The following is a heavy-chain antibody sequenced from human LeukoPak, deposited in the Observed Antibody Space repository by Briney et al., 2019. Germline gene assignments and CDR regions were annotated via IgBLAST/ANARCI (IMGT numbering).Heavy chain of an antibody. Sequence: PGESLRLSCAASGFTFSEFEMNWVRQAPGKGLEWVSDISSGGTTIFYADSVKGRFTISRDNAKNSLYLQMNSLRDEDTAIYYCTRGLVVWGQGGLVTVS. V-gene: IGHV3-48*03. CDR1: GFTFSEFE. CDR2: ISSGGTTI. J-gene: IGHJ4*02. CDR3: TRGLVV. D-gene: IGHD2-2*01.